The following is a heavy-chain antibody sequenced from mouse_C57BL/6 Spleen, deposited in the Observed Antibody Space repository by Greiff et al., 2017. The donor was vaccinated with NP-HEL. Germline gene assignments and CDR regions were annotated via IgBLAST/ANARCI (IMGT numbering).Heavy chain of an antibody. D-gene: IGHD3-2*02. CDR3: ARALQLRLQGWYFDV. CDR2: ISDGGSYT. J-gene: IGHJ1*03. CDR1: GFTFSSYA. V-gene: IGHV5-4*03. Sequence: EVKLMESGGGLVKPGGSLKLSCAASGFTFSSYAMSWVRQTPEKRLEWVATISDGGSYTYYPDNVKGRFTISRDNAKNNLYLQMSHLKSEDTAMYYCARALQLRLQGWYFDVWGTGTTVTVSS.